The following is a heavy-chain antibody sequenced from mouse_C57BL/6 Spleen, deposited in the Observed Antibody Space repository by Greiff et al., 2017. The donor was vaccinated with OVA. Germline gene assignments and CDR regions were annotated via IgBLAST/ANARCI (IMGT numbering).Heavy chain of an antibody. D-gene: IGHD2-5*01. CDR2: IDPSDSYT. CDR3: ARDSNYDY. J-gene: IGHJ2*01. CDR1: GYTFTSYW. Sequence: QVQLQQSGAELVKPGASVKLSCKASGYTFTSYWMQWVKQRPGQGLEWIGEIDPSDSYTNYNQKFKGKATLTVDTSSSTAYMQLSSLTSEDSAVYYCARDSNYDYWGQGTTLTVSS. V-gene: IGHV1-50*01.